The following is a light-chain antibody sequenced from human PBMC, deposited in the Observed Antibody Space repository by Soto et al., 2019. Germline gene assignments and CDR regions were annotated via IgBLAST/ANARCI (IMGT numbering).Light chain of an antibody. J-gene: IGLJ2*01. Sequence: QSVLTQPPSVSAAPGQRVTLSCSGTDSNIGMNYVSWYQQLPGTAPKLLIYDNHMRPAGIPDRFSGSKSGTSATLGITGLQTGDEAYYYCGTWDSTLSAGVFGGGTKVTVL. CDR1: DSNIGMNY. V-gene: IGLV1-51*01. CDR2: DNH. CDR3: GTWDSTLSAGV.